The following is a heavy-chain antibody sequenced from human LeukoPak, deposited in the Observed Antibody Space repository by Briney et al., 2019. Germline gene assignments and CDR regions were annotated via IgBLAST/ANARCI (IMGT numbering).Heavy chain of an antibody. CDR2: IYYSGST. CDR1: GGSISSYY. Sequence: SETLSLTCTVSGGSISSYYWSWIRQPPGKGLEWIGYIYYSGSTNYNPSLKSRVTISVDTSKNQFSLKLSSVTAADTAVYYCARDYYGSGSYPIYNWFDPWGQGTLVTVSP. CDR3: ARDYYGSGSYPIYNWFDP. V-gene: IGHV4-59*01. J-gene: IGHJ5*02. D-gene: IGHD3-10*01.